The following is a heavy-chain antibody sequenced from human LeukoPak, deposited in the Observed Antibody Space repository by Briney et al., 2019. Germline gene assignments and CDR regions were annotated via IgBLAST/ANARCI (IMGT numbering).Heavy chain of an antibody. J-gene: IGHJ6*02. CDR2: IKQDGSEK. CDR1: GFTFSSYW. Sequence: GGSLRLSCAASGFTFSSYWMSWVRQAPGKGLEWVANIKQDGSEKYYVDSVKGRFTISGDNAKNSLYLQMNSLRAEDTAVYYCATYGSGSYRYYYYYGMDVWGQGTTVTVSS. CDR3: ATYGSGSYRYYYYYGMDV. D-gene: IGHD3-10*01. V-gene: IGHV3-7*01.